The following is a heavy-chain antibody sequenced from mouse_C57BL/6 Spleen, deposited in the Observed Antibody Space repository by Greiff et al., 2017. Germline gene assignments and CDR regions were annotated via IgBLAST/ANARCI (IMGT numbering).Heavy chain of an antibody. CDR2: IDPSDSYT. V-gene: IGHV1-69*01. D-gene: IGHD3-2*02. CDR3: ARSGGQLRPFDY. CDR1: GYTFTSYW. J-gene: IGHJ2*01. Sequence: QVQLQQPGAELVMPGASVKLSCKASGYTFTSYWMHWVKQRPGQGLEWIGEIDPSDSYTNYNQKFKGKATLTVDKSSSTAYMQLSSLTSEDSAVYYCARSGGQLRPFDYWGQGTTLTGSS.